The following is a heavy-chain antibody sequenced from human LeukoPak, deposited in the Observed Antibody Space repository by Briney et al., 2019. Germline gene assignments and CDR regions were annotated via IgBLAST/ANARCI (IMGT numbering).Heavy chain of an antibody. V-gene: IGHV4-4*09. Sequence: SETLSLTCTVSGGSISSYYWSWLRQPPGKGLEWIGYIYTSGSTNYNPSLKSRVTISVDTSKNQFPLKLSSVTAADTAVYYCARRDDYYYYMDVWGKGTTVTVSS. CDR1: GGSISSYY. J-gene: IGHJ6*03. CDR3: ARRDDYYYYMDV. CDR2: IYTSGST.